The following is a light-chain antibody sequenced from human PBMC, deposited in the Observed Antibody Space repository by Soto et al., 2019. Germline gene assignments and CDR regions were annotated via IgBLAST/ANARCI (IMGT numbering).Light chain of an antibody. CDR2: DAS. CDR3: QQYKSYPWT. Sequence: DIQLTQSPSTLSASVGDTVTISCRASESLIGWLAWYKQRPGSAPKLLIYDASGLEGGVPSRFTGDGSGTEFSLTIASLQPDDFGTYYCQQYKSYPWTFGQGTKVDI. CDR1: ESLIGW. V-gene: IGKV1-5*01. J-gene: IGKJ1*01.